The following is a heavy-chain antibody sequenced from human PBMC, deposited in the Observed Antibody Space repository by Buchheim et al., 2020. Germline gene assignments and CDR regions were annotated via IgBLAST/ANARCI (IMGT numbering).Heavy chain of an antibody. J-gene: IGHJ4*02. CDR3: ARETRAAADS. CDR2: IKGDGSST. Sequence: EVQLVESGGGLVQPGGSLRLSCAASGFTFSNFWMHWVRQAPGKGLVWISRIKGDGSSTSYADSMKGRFTISTDNAKHTIYLEIKSLRAEDTAVYYCARETRAAADSWGQGTL. D-gene: IGHD6-13*01. CDR1: GFTFSNFW. V-gene: IGHV3-74*01.